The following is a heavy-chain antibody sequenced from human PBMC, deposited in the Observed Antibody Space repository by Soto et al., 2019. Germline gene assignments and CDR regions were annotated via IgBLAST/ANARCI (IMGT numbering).Heavy chain of an antibody. J-gene: IGHJ4*02. CDR3: ARDLGVGAASDY. Sequence: QVQLVQSGAEVKKPGASVKVSCKASGYTFTSYAMHWVRQAPGQRLEWMGWINAGNGNTKYSQKCQGRVTITRDTSASTAYMELRSLRSEDTAVYYCARDLGVGAASDYWGQGTLVTVSS. CDR1: GYTFTSYA. D-gene: IGHD1-26*01. CDR2: INAGNGNT. V-gene: IGHV1-3*01.